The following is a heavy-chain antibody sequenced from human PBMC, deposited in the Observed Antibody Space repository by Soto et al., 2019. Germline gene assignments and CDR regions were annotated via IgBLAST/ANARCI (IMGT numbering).Heavy chain of an antibody. Sequence: EVQLVESGGGLVQPGGSLRLSCVTSGLTFDNAWMTWVRQAPGKGLEWVGRIKRKIEGGATEYAAPVKGRFTISRDDSKSTLFLEMNSLKTEDTALYYCNSMILVPREDHWGRGTLVTVSS. V-gene: IGHV3-15*07. CDR1: GLTFDNAW. CDR2: IKRKIEGGAT. J-gene: IGHJ4*02. CDR3: NSMILVPREDH. D-gene: IGHD3-22*01.